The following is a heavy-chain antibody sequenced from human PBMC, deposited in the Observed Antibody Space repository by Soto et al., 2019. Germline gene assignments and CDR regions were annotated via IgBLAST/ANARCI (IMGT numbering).Heavy chain of an antibody. V-gene: IGHV3-20*01. CDR1: GFTFDDYG. D-gene: IGHD2-15*01. CDR3: ARELGPFVVGCAFDI. CDR2: IKWNGGNT. J-gene: IGHJ3*02. Sequence: EVQLVESGGGVVRPGGSLRLSCAASGFTFDDYGMSWVRQAPGKGLEWVAGIKWNGGNTGYADSVKGRFTISRDNAKNSLYLKMNSLRAEDNALSNSARELGPFVVGCAFDIWGQGTMVTVSS.